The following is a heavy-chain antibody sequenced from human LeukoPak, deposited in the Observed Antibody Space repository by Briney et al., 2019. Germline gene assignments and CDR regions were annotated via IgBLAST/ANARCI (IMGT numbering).Heavy chain of an antibody. V-gene: IGHV3-23*01. J-gene: IGHJ6*02. D-gene: IGHD1-26*01. Sequence: GGSLRLSCAASGFTFSSYGMHWVRQAPGKGLEWVSAISGSGGSTYYADSVKGRFTISRDNSKNTLYLQMNSLRAEDTAVYYCAKDDADKEHYYYYGMDVWGQGTTVTVSS. CDR3: AKDDADKEHYYYYGMDV. CDR1: GFTFSSYG. CDR2: ISGSGGST.